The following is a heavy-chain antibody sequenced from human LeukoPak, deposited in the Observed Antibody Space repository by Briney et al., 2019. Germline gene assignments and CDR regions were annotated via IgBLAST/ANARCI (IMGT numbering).Heavy chain of an antibody. CDR1: GGSISSYY. CDR3: ARAEEAARGNSWPPDY. D-gene: IGHD6-13*01. CDR2: IYYSGST. J-gene: IGHJ4*02. Sequence: SETLFLTCTVSGGSISSYYWSWIRQPPGKGLEWIRYIYYSGSTNYNPSLKSRVTIPVDTSKNQFSLKLSSVTAADTAVYYCARAEEAARGNSWPPDYWGQGTLVTVSS. V-gene: IGHV4-59*01.